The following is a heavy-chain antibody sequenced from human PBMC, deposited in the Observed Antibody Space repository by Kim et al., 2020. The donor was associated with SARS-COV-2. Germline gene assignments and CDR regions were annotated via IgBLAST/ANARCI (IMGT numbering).Heavy chain of an antibody. J-gene: IGHJ5*02. D-gene: IGHD2-2*01. V-gene: IGHV4-61*02. CDR3: ARDRGPIPYWLDP. Sequence: SETLSLTCSVSGDSITTSEFYWSWIRQPAGKRPEWIGRFFKDGTTDYKPSLRGRVTISADTSKNQVSLSLVSVTAADTAVYYCARDRGPIPYWLDPRGPGIQVTVSP. CDR2: FFKDGTT. CDR1: GDSITTSEFY.